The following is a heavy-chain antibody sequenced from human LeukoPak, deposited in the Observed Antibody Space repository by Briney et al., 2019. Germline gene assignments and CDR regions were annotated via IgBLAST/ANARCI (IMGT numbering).Heavy chain of an antibody. Sequence: SETLSLTCTVSGYSISSSYYWGWIRQPPGKGLEWIGSIYYSGSTYYNPSLKSRVTISVDTSKNQFSLKLSSVTAADTAVYYCARRPSSSWYLDAFDIWGQGTMVTVSS. CDR2: IYYSGST. J-gene: IGHJ3*02. CDR3: ARRPSSSWYLDAFDI. CDR1: GYSISSSYY. D-gene: IGHD6-13*01. V-gene: IGHV4-38-2*02.